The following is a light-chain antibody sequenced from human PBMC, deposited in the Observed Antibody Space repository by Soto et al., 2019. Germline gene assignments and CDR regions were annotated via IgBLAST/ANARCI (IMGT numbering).Light chain of an antibody. CDR3: NSYTSRSTGV. CDR2: DVS. Sequence: QSALTQPASVSGSPGQSIAISCTVTSSDVGGFNYVSWYQQHPGKAPKLIIYDVSNRPSGVSNRFSGSKSGNTASLTISGLQAEDEADYYCNSYTSRSTGVFGTGTKVTVL. J-gene: IGLJ1*01. V-gene: IGLV2-14*01. CDR1: SSDVGGFNY.